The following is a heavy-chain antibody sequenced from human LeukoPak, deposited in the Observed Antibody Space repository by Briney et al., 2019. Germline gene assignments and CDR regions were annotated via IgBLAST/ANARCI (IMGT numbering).Heavy chain of an antibody. Sequence: GESLKISCEASGYSFSSHGIVWVRQMPGKGLEWVGIINPAGSGTIYSPSFQGQVTISADKSSTTAYLQWRSLKASDTAMYYCARRYCSGGTCYYFDYWGQGALVTVSS. CDR3: ARRYCSGGTCYYFDY. CDR2: INPAGSGT. J-gene: IGHJ4*02. CDR1: GYSFSSHG. D-gene: IGHD2-15*01. V-gene: IGHV5-51*01.